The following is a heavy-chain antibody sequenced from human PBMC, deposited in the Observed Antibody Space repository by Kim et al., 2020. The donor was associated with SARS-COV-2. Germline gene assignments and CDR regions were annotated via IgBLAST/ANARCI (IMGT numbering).Heavy chain of an antibody. Sequence: SETLSLTCTVSGYSISSGYYWGWSRPPPGKVLEWIGSSYHSGSTYYNPSLKSRVTISVDTSKNQFSLKLSAVTAADTAEYYCARSDYWGHGTLVTVSS. CDR1: GYSISSGYY. J-gene: IGHJ4*01. V-gene: IGHV4-38-2*02. CDR2: SYHSGST. CDR3: ARSDY.